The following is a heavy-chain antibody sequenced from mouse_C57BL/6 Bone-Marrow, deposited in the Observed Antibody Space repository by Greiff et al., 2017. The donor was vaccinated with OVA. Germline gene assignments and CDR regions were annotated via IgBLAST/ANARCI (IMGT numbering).Heavy chain of an antibody. D-gene: IGHD1-1*01. V-gene: IGHV1-85*01. CDR3: ARLDYGSSYSYYFDY. J-gene: IGHJ2*01. CDR1: GYTFTSYD. CDR2: IYPRDGST. Sequence: VQLQQSGPELVKPGASVKLSCKASGYTFTSYDINWVKQRPGQGLEWIGWIYPRDGSTKYNEKLKGKATLTVDTSYSTAYMELHSLTSEDSAVYFCARLDYGSSYSYYFDYWGQGTTLTVSS.